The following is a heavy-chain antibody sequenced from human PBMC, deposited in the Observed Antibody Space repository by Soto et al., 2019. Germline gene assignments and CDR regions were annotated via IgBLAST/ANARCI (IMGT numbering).Heavy chain of an antibody. J-gene: IGHJ4*02. CDR1: GGSISSISYY. Sequence: PSETLSLTCTVSGGSISSISYYWGWIRQPPGKGLEWIGSTYYSGSTCYDPSVKSRVTISVDTSKNQFSLNLSSVNAADTAVYYCARHYLSSSSSPFDYWGQGTLVTVSS. CDR3: ARHYLSSSSSPFDY. CDR2: TYYSGST. D-gene: IGHD6-6*01. V-gene: IGHV4-39*01.